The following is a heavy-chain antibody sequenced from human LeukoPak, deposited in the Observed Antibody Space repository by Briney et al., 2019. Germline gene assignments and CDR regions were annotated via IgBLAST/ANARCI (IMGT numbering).Heavy chain of an antibody. D-gene: IGHD6-13*01. Sequence: ASVKVSCKASGYTFTSYYMHWVRQAPGQGLEWMGWISAYNGNTNYAQKLQGRVTMTTDTSTSTAYMELRSLRSDDTAVYYCARHEQQPWLRYYYYYYGMDVWGQGTTVTVSS. CDR2: ISAYNGNT. CDR1: GYTFTSYY. V-gene: IGHV1-18*04. J-gene: IGHJ6*02. CDR3: ARHEQQPWLRYYYYYYGMDV.